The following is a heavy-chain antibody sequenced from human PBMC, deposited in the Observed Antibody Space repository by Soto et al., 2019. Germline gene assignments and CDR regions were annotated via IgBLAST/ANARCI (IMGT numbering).Heavy chain of an antibody. CDR1: GFTFSSYA. D-gene: IGHD3-22*01. CDR3: AKGRYYDSSGRLDY. Sequence: GGSLRLSCAASGFTFSSYAMSWVRQAPGKGLEWVSAISGSGGSTYYADSVKGRFTISRDNSKNTLYLQMNSLRAEDTAVYYCAKGRYYDSSGRLDYWGQGTLVTVSS. J-gene: IGHJ4*02. V-gene: IGHV3-23*01. CDR2: ISGSGGST.